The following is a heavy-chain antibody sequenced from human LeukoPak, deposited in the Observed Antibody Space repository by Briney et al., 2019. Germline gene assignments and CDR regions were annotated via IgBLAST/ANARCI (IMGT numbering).Heavy chain of an antibody. D-gene: IGHD3-9*01. J-gene: IGHJ4*02. CDR1: GGSISSSTSY. V-gene: IGHV4-39*01. Sequence: TSETLSLTCSVSGGSISSSTSYWGWIRQLPGKGLEWIGIIYYSRTTYYNPSLKSRVTISVDTSKNQFSLKLSSVTAADTAVYYCATMTGPFDYWGQGTLVTVSS. CDR2: IYYSRTT. CDR3: ATMTGPFDY.